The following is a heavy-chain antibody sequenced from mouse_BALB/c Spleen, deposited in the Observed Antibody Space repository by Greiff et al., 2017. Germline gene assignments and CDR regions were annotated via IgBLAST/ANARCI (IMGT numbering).Heavy chain of an antibody. CDR1: GFNIKDTY. J-gene: IGHJ4*01. V-gene: IGHV14-3*02. CDR3: ARYGNEGHYYAMDY. Sequence: EVQLQQSGAELVKPGASVKLSCTASGFNIKDTYMHWVKQRPEQGLEWIGRIDPANGNTKYDPKFQGKATITADTSSNTAYLQLSSLTSEDTAVYYCARYGNEGHYYAMDYWGQGTSVTVSS. CDR2: IDPANGNT. D-gene: IGHD2-1*01.